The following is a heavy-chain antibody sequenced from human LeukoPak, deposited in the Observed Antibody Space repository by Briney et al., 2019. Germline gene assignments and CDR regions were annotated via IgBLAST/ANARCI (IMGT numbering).Heavy chain of an antibody. V-gene: IGHV3-30*03. CDR1: GFTFNDVW. D-gene: IGHD3-22*01. J-gene: IGHJ4*02. CDR2: ISYNGGKK. CDR3: ARQESRNYYYEGLDY. Sequence: GGSLRLSCAASGFTFNDVWMTWVRQAPGKGLEWVALISYNGGKKDYADSVKGRFTIDRDNSKNTVYLQMNSLRPDDTAIYFCARQESRNYYYEGLDYWGQGNLVTVSS.